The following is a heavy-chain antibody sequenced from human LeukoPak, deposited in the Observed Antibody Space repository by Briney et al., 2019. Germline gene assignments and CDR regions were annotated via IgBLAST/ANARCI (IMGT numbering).Heavy chain of an antibody. CDR3: TTDAVYDSSGYRHFDY. V-gene: IGHV3-15*01. CDR2: IKSKTDGGTT. J-gene: IGHJ4*02. CDR1: GFTFSSYA. D-gene: IGHD3-22*01. Sequence: PGGSLRLSCAASGFTFSSYAMSWVRQAPGKGLEWVGRIKSKTDGGTTDYAAPVKGRFTISRDDSKNTLYLQMNSLKTEDTAVYYCTTDAVYDSSGYRHFDYWGQGTLVTVSS.